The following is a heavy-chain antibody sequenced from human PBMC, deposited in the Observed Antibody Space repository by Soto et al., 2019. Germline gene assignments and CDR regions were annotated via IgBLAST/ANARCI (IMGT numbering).Heavy chain of an antibody. V-gene: IGHV3-23*01. Sequence: EVHVLESGGGLVQPGGSLRLSCAASGFTFSLYAMNWVRQAPGKGLEWVSGISDSGGTTYYADSVKGRFTISRDNSMNTLYLQMNSLRVEDTAVYYRARPDRDGYNYDYWGQGTLVTVSS. D-gene: IGHD5-12*01. CDR2: ISDSGGTT. CDR3: ARPDRDGYNYDY. J-gene: IGHJ4*02. CDR1: GFTFSLYA.